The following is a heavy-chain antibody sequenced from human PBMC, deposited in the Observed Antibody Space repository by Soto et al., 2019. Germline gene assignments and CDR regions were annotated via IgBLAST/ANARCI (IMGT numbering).Heavy chain of an antibody. CDR3: AKDGVYGMDV. J-gene: IGHJ6*02. CDR1: GFTFSSYG. Sequence: QVQLVESGGGVVQPGRSLRLSCAASGFTFSSYGMHWVRQAPGKGLEWVAVISYDGSNKYYADSVKGRFTISRDNSKNPLYLQMNSLRAEDTAVYYCAKDGVYGMDVWGQGTTVTVSS. CDR2: ISYDGSNK. V-gene: IGHV3-30*18. D-gene: IGHD3-16*01.